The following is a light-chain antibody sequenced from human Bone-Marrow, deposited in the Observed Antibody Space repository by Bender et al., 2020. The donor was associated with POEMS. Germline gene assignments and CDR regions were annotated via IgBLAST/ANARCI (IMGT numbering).Light chain of an antibody. CDR2: EVT. Sequence: QSALTQPASVSGSPGQAINISCTGTSRDVGISNLVSWYQQHPGRAPKLIIFEVTQRPSGVSDRFSGSKSGNTASLTISGLQPDDEASYHCCSYTTTTTWAFGGGTKVTVL. V-gene: IGLV2-23*02. CDR3: CSYTTTTTWA. CDR1: SRDVGISNL. J-gene: IGLJ3*02.